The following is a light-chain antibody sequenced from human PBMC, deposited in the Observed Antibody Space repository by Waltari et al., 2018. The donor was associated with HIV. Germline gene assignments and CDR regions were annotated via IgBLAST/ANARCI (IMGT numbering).Light chain of an antibody. J-gene: IGLJ1*01. V-gene: IGLV1-40*01. Sequence: QSVLTQPPSVSGAPGQRVTITCTRSSSNIGAGFDVHRYQQLPGTAPNLLIYGSGNRPSGVPDRFSGARSGSSASLASTGLQADDEADYYCQSFDSSLSGYVFGIGTKVTVL. CDR2: GSG. CDR1: SSNIGAGFD. CDR3: QSFDSSLSGYV.